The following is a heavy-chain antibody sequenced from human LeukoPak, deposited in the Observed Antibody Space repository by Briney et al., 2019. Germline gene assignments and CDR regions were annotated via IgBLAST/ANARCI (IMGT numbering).Heavy chain of an antibody. CDR1: GFTFHDYA. CDR2: ISWNSDSI. CDR3: ARAYNDFWTGYRIPSDY. Sequence: SGGSLRLSCAASGFTFHDYAMHWVRQAPGKGLEWVSGISWNSDSIGYADSVKGRFIISRDNAKNSLYLQLNSLRAEDTAVYYCARAYNDFWTGYRIPSDYWGQGTLVTVSS. D-gene: IGHD3-3*01. J-gene: IGHJ4*02. V-gene: IGHV3-9*01.